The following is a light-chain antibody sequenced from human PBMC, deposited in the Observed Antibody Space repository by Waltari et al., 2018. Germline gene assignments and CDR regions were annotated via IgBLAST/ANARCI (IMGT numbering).Light chain of an antibody. CDR2: WAS. V-gene: IGKV4-1*01. CDR1: ESVLYSSNNKNH. J-gene: IGKJ4*01. Sequence: IVMTPSPDSLAVSLGERATINCTSSESVLYSSNNKNHLAWYQQKPGQPPKLLLYWASTRESGVPDRFSGSGSETDFTLTVTSLQAEDVAVYYCQQYYNTPLTFGGGTKVEIK. CDR3: QQYYNTPLT.